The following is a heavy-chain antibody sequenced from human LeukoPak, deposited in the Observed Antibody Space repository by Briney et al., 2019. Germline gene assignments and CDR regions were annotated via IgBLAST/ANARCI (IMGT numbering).Heavy chain of an antibody. V-gene: IGHV3-23*01. Sequence: GGSLRLSCAASGFTFSSYAMSWVRQAPGKGLEWVSAISGSGGSTYYADSVKGRFTISRDNSKNTLYLQTNSLRAEDTAVYYCAKVSSSSPYFDYWGQGTLVTVSS. CDR3: AKVSSSSPYFDY. J-gene: IGHJ4*02. CDR2: ISGSGGST. CDR1: GFTFSSYA. D-gene: IGHD6-6*01.